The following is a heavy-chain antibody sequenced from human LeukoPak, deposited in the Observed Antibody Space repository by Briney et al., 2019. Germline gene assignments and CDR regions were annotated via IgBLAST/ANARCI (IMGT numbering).Heavy chain of an antibody. Sequence: SETLSLTCTVSGGSISSGGYYWSWIRQHPGKGLEWIGYIYYSGSTYYNPSLKSRVTISVDTSKNQFSLKLSSVTAADTAVYYCARAGRGYSYGVDYWGQGTLVTVSS. CDR2: IYYSGST. J-gene: IGHJ4*02. D-gene: IGHD5-18*01. CDR3: ARAGRGYSYGVDY. CDR1: GGSISSGGYY. V-gene: IGHV4-31*03.